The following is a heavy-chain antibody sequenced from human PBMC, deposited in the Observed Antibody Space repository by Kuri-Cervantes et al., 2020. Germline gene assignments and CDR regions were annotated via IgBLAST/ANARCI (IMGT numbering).Heavy chain of an antibody. CDR3: ATSVQWLAPFDY. CDR2: IYYSGST. Sequence: ESLKISCTVSGGSISSSSYYWSWIRQPPGKGLEWIGYIYYSGSTNYNPSLKSRVTISVDMSKNQFSLRLNSVTATDTAVYYCATSVQWLAPFDYWGQGTLVTVSS. J-gene: IGHJ4*02. V-gene: IGHV4-61*01. D-gene: IGHD6-19*01. CDR1: GGSISSSSYY.